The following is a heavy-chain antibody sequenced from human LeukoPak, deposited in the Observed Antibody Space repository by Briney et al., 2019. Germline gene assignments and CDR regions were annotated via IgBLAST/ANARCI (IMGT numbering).Heavy chain of an antibody. V-gene: IGHV1-2*02. CDR2: INPNSGGT. CDR1: GYTFPGYY. J-gene: IGHJ4*02. CDR3: ARDSRYSGYD. D-gene: IGHD5-12*01. Sequence: ASVKVSCKSSGYTFPGYYMHRVRQAPGQGLEWMGWINPNSGGTNYAQKFQGRVTMTRDTSISTAYMELSRLRSDDTAVYYCARDSRYSGYDWGQGTLVTVSS.